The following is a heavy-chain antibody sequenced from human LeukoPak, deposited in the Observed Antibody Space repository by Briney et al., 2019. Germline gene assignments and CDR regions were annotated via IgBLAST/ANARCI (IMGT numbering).Heavy chain of an antibody. V-gene: IGHV3-33*01. CDR1: GFTFSSYG. D-gene: IGHD3-22*01. CDR3: ARHFTGSGYYYDLYYFDY. J-gene: IGHJ4*02. CDR2: MWYDGSNK. Sequence: PGRSLRLSCAASGFTFSSYGMHWVRQAPGKGLEWVAVMWYDGSNKYYADSVTGRFTISRDNSKNTLYLQMNSLRAEDTAVYYCARHFTGSGYYYDLYYFDYWGQGTLVTVSS.